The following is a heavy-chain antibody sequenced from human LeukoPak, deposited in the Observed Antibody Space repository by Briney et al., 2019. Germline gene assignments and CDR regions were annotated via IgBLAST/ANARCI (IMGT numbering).Heavy chain of an antibody. D-gene: IGHD3-22*01. CDR1: GFTFSSYA. CDR3: ARTPNYDSSGYYLEYFQH. Sequence: GGSLRLSCAASGFTFSSYAMSWVRQAPGKGLEWVSVIYSGGSTYYADSVKGRFTISRDNSKNTLYLQMNSLRAEDTAVYYCARTPNYDSSGYYLEYFQHWGQGTLVTVSS. V-gene: IGHV3-66*01. J-gene: IGHJ1*01. CDR2: IYSGGST.